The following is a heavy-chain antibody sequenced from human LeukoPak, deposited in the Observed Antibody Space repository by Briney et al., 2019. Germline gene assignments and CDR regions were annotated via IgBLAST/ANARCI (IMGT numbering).Heavy chain of an antibody. CDR3: ARARYSSSWYFDY. CDR2: ISSSSSYI. V-gene: IGHV3-21*01. CDR1: GFTFSSYS. Sequence: GGSLRLSCAASGFTFSSYSMNWVRQAPGKGLEWVSSISSSSSYIYYADSVKGRFTFSRDNAKNSLYLQMNSLRAEDTAVYYCARARYSSSWYFDYWGQGTLVTVSS. D-gene: IGHD6-13*01. J-gene: IGHJ4*02.